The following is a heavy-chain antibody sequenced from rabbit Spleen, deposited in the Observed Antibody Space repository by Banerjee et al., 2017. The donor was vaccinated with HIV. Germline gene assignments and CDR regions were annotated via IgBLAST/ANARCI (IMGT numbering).Heavy chain of an antibody. CDR1: GFSFNSGYD. CDR3: ARDLTDIIGWNFGW. Sequence: QSLEESGGGLVKPGASLTLTCKASGFSFNSGYDMCWVRRAPGKGLKWIACVYAGSSGSTYSATWAKGRFTISRTSSTTVTLQMTSLTAADTATYFCARDLTDIIGWNFGWWGPGTLVTVS. CDR2: VYAGSSGST. J-gene: IGHJ4*01. D-gene: IGHD1-1*01. V-gene: IGHV1S40*01.